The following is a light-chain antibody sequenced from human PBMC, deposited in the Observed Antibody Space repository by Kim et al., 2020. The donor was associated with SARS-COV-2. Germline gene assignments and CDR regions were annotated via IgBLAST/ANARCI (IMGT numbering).Light chain of an antibody. CDR3: ATWDASLDAWV. CDR2: NDD. J-gene: IGLJ3*02. V-gene: IGLV1-44*01. Sequence: GQRVKISCSGSSSNIGSNAVPCYHLFPGTDPNHLIYNDDRRPSGVPARFSGSKSGTSASLALSGLLSADEADYYRATWDASLDAWVFGGGTQLTVL. CDR1: SSNIGSNA.